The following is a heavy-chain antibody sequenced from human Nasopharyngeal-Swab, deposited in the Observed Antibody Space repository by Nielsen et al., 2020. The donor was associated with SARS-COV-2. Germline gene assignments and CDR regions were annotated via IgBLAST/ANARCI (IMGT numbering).Heavy chain of an antibody. CDR1: GFTFDDYA. CDR3: AKDMGVGMDV. CDR2: ISWNSGSI. D-gene: IGHD3-16*01. V-gene: IGHV3-9*01. Sequence: SLKISCAASGFTFDDYAMHWVRQAPGKGLEWVYGISWNSGSIGYADSVKGRFTISRDNAKNSLYLQMNSLRAEDTALYYCAKDMGVGMDVWGQGTTVTVSS. J-gene: IGHJ6*02.